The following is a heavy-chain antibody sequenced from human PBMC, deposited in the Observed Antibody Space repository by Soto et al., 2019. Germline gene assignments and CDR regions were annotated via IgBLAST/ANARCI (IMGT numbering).Heavy chain of an antibody. D-gene: IGHD5-18*01. J-gene: IGHJ5*01. Sequence: SETLSLTCTVSGDSISSYYWSWIRQPPGKGLEWIGNIYYSGSTNYNPSLKSRVTISIDKSKNQFSLKLSAVTAADTAVYYCAKVSRGHNYDYSWFDSWGQGTLVTVSS. CDR1: GDSISSYY. CDR3: AKVSRGHNYDYSWFDS. V-gene: IGHV4-59*01. CDR2: IYYSGST.